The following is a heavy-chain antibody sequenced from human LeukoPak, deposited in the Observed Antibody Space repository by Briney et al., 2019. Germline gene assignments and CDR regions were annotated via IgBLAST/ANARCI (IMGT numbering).Heavy chain of an antibody. D-gene: IGHD2-2*02. CDR2: IRGSGGST. CDR1: GFTFSSYA. V-gene: IGHV3-23*01. J-gene: IGHJ6*04. Sequence: GGSLRLSCAASGFTFSSYAMSWVRQAPGKGLEWVSAIRGSGGSTYYADSVKGRFTISRDNSKNTLYLQMNSLRAEDTAVYYCAAIRYCSSTSCYRPSDVWGKGTTVTVSP. CDR3: AAIRYCSSTSCYRPSDV.